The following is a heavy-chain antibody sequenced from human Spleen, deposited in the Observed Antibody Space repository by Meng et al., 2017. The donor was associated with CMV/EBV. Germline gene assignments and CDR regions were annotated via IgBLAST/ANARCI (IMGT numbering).Heavy chain of an antibody. CDR3: ARETVVVVFDAFDM. D-gene: IGHD2-2*01. V-gene: IGHV3-23*01. Sequence: GGSLRLSCAASGFTVSRNYMTWVRQAPGKGLEWVSTISGSGDGTYYADSVKGRFAISRDNSKNTLYLQMNSLRAEDTAVYYCARETVVVVFDAFDMWGQGTMVTVSS. J-gene: IGHJ3*02. CDR1: GFTVSRNY. CDR2: ISGSGDGT.